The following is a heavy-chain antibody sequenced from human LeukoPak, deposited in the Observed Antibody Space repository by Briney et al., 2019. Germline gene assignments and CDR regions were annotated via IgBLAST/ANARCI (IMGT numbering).Heavy chain of an antibody. D-gene: IGHD3-22*01. J-gene: IGHJ3*02. CDR2: INHSGST. CDR3: ASPITMIVARKYAFDI. Sequence: SETLSLTCTVSGGSISSYYWSWIRQPAGKGLEWIGEINHSGSTNYNPSLKSRVTISVDTSKNQFSLKLSSVTAADTAVYYCASPITMIVARKYAFDIWGQGTMVTVSS. V-gene: IGHV4-34*01. CDR1: GGSISSYY.